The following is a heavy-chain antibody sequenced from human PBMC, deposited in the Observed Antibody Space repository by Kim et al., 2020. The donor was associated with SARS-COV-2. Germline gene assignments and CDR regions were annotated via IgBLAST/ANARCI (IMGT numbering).Heavy chain of an antibody. CDR2: INHSGST. D-gene: IGHD1-7*01. J-gene: IGHJ5*02. Sequence: SETLSLTCAVYGGSFSGYYWSWIRQPPGKGLEWIGEINHSGSTNYNPSLKSRVTISVDTSKNQFSLKLSSVTAADTAVYYCASSSPVTGTTGGNWFDPWG. CDR3: ASSSPVTGTTGGNWFDP. V-gene: IGHV4-34*01. CDR1: GGSFSGYY.